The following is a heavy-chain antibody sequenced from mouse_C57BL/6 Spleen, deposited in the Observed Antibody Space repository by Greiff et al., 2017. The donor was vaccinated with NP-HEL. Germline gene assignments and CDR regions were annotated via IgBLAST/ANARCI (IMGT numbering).Heavy chain of an antibody. Sequence: EVKLVESGGGLVQPGGSMKLSCAASGFTFSDAWMDWVRQSPEKGLEWVAEIRNKANNHATSYAESVKGRLTISRDDSKSSVYLQMNSLRAEDTGIYYCTRPKAYYYAMDYWGQGTSVTVSS. CDR1: GFTFSDAW. CDR3: TRPKAYYYAMDY. D-gene: IGHD3-2*02. CDR2: IRNKANNHAT. V-gene: IGHV6-6*01. J-gene: IGHJ4*01.